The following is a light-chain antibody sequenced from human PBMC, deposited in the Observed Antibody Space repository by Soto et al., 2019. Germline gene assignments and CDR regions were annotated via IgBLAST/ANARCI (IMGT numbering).Light chain of an antibody. V-gene: IGLV2-14*01. CDR1: SSDVGYYKY. CDR3: SSYTSNTALL. CDR2: EVS. Sequence: QSALTQPASVSGSPGQSITISCTGTSSDVGYYKYVSWYQQHPGNAPKLVIFEVSNRPSGVSDRFSGSRSGNTASLTISGLQAEDEADYYCSSYTSNTALLFGGGTKVTVL. J-gene: IGLJ3*02.